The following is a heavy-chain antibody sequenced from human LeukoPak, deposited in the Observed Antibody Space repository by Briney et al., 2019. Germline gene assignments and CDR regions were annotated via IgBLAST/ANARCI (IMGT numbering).Heavy chain of an antibody. CDR2: ISAYNGNT. Sequence: ASVKVSCKASGYTFTSYGISWVRQAPGQGLEWMGWISAYNGNTNYAQKLQGRVTMTTDTSTSTAYMELRSLRSDDTAVYYCARDRGGGFGEYIDAFDIWGQGTMVTVSS. CDR3: ARDRGGGFGEYIDAFDI. CDR1: GYTFTSYG. V-gene: IGHV1-18*01. J-gene: IGHJ3*02. D-gene: IGHD3-10*01.